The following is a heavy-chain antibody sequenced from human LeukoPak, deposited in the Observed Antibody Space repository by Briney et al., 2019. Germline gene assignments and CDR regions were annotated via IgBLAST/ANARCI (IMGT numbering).Heavy chain of an antibody. Sequence: SETLSLTCTVSGGSISSYYWSWLRQPPGKGLEWIGYIYYSGSTNYNPSLKSRVTISVDTSKNQFSLKLSSVTAADTAVYYCARAYYDFWSGYSTPTYFDYWGQGTLVTVSS. CDR2: IYYSGST. J-gene: IGHJ4*02. V-gene: IGHV4-59*01. CDR1: GGSISSYY. D-gene: IGHD3-3*01. CDR3: ARAYYDFWSGYSTPTYFDY.